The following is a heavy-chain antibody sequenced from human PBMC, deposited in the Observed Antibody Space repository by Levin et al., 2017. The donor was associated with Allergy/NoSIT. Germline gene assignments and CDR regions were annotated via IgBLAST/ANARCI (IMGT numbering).Heavy chain of an antibody. D-gene: IGHD3-10*01. Sequence: GGSLRLSCAASGFTFSSYSMNWVRQAPGKGLEWVSSISSSSSYIYYADSVKGRFTISRDNAKNSLYLQMNSLRAEDTAVYYCARDRGDDYGMDVWGQGTTVTVSS. CDR2: ISSSSSYI. J-gene: IGHJ6*02. CDR3: ARDRGDDYGMDV. V-gene: IGHV3-21*01. CDR1: GFTFSSYS.